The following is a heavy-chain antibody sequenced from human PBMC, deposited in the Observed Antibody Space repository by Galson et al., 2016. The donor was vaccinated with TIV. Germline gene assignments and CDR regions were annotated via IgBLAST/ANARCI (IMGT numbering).Heavy chain of an antibody. D-gene: IGHD5-12*01. CDR1: GFTFSSHA. CDR3: ARVATFVDAFDL. V-gene: IGHV3-69-1*02. J-gene: IGHJ3*01. Sequence: SLRLSCAASGFTFSSHAMNWVRQAPGKGLEWVSVISPSGTIYYADSVKGRFTIPRDNAKNSLSLQMNSRRAEDTAVYFCARVATFVDAFDLWGQGTVVTVS. CDR2: ISPSGTI.